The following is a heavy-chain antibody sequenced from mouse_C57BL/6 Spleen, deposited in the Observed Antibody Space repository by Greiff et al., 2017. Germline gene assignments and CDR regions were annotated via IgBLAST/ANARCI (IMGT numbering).Heavy chain of an antibody. V-gene: IGHV10-1*01. CDR1: GFSFNTYA. Sequence: EVQLQQSGGGLVQPKGSLKLSCAASGFSFNTYAMNWVRQAPGKGLEWVARIRSKSNNYATYYADSVKDRFTISRDDSESMLYLQMNNLKTEDTAMYYCVRPYDYDVWYFDVWGTGTTVTVSS. CDR2: IRSKSNNYAT. J-gene: IGHJ1*03. CDR3: VRPYDYDVWYFDV. D-gene: IGHD2-4*01.